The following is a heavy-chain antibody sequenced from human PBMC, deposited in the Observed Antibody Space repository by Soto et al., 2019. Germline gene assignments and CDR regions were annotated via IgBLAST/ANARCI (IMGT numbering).Heavy chain of an antibody. CDR1: GFTFSSYG. V-gene: IGHV3-30*18. Sequence: QVQLVESGGGVVQPGRSLRLSCAASGFTFSSYGMHWVRQAPGKGLEWVAVISYDGSNKYYADSVKGRFTISRDNSKNTLYLQMNSRRAEDTAVYYCAKKAMRYWYFDLWGRGTLVTVSS. J-gene: IGHJ2*01. CDR2: ISYDGSNK. CDR3: AKKAMRYWYFDL.